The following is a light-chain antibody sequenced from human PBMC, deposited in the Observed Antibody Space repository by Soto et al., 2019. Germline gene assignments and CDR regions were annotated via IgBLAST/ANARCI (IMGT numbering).Light chain of an antibody. V-gene: IGLV4-60*02. CDR3: ETWDSNTRV. Sequence: QLVLTQSSSASASLGSSVKLTCTLSSGHSSYIIAWHQQQPGKAPRYLMKLEGSGSYNKGSGVPDRFSGSSSGADHYLTISNLQFEDEADYYSETWDSNTRVFGTGTKLTVL. J-gene: IGLJ1*01. CDR1: SGHSSYI. CDR2: LEGSGSY.